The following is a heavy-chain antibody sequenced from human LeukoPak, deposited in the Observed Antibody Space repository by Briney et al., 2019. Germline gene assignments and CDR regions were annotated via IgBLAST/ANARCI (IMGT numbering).Heavy chain of an antibody. Sequence: GESLKISCKGSGYSFTNYWIGWVRQMPGKGLEWMGAIYPGDSNTKYNRSFQGRVTISADKSISTAYLQWSSLEASDTAMYYCARGKGYCSADSCYFYDFWGQGTLVTVSS. V-gene: IGHV5-51*01. D-gene: IGHD2-15*01. J-gene: IGHJ4*02. CDR1: GYSFTNYW. CDR2: IYPGDSNT. CDR3: ARGKGYCSADSCYFYDF.